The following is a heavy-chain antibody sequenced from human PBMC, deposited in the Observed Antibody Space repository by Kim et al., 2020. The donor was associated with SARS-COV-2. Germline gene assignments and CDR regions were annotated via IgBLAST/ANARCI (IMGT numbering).Heavy chain of an antibody. V-gene: IGHV1-69*13. D-gene: IGHD2-21*02. CDR3: ARGPVVTAIWDY. CDR1: GGTFSSYA. Sequence: SVKISCKASGGTFSSYAISWVRQAPGQGLEWMGGIIPIFGTANYAQKFQGRVTITADESTSTAYMELSSLRSEDTAVYYCARGPVVTAIWDYWGQGTLVTVSS. CDR2: IIPIFGTA. J-gene: IGHJ4*02.